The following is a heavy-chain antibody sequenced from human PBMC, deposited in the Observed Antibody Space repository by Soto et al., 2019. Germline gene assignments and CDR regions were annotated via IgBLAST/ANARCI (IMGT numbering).Heavy chain of an antibody. CDR2: IKQDGSEK. Sequence: VQLVESGGGLVQPGGSLRLSCAASGFTFSNSWMSWVRQAPGKGPEWVASIKQDGSEKYYVDSVKGRFTISRDNAKNSLSLQMNSLRAEDTAIYHCARAYYWGQGTLVTVSP. V-gene: IGHV3-7*01. J-gene: IGHJ4*02. CDR3: ARAYY. CDR1: GFTFSNSW.